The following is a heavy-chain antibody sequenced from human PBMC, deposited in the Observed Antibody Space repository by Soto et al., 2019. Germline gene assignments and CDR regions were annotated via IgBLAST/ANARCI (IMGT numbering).Heavy chain of an antibody. Sequence: QTGGSLRLSCVVSGFSFSSSWMHWVRQAPGKGLVWVSRINSDGSSTNYADSVKGRFTTSRDNAKNMLYLQMNSLRVEDTALYYCVTGWSGYWGQGTLVTVSS. J-gene: IGHJ4*02. CDR2: INSDGSST. V-gene: IGHV3-74*01. CDR1: GFSFSSSW. D-gene: IGHD2-15*01. CDR3: VTGWSGY.